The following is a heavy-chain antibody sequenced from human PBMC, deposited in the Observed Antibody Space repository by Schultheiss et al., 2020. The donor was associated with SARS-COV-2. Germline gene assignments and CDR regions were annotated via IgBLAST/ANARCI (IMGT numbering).Heavy chain of an antibody. Sequence: GGSLRLSCAASGFTFSSYSMNWVRQAPGKGLEWVSYISSSSSTIYYADSVKGRFTISRDNAKNSLHLQMNSLRAEDTAIYYCATRAWAMADWGQGALVTVSS. CDR3: ATRAWAMAD. D-gene: IGHD6-19*01. J-gene: IGHJ4*02. CDR1: GFTFSSYS. V-gene: IGHV3-48*04. CDR2: ISSSSSTI.